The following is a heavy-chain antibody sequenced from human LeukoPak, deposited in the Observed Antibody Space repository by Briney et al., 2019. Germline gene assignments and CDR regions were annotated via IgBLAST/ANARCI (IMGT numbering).Heavy chain of an antibody. V-gene: IGHV3-15*01. CDR3: TRVPAAIRGYYFDY. Sequence: GGSPRLSCAASGFTFSNAWMSWVRQAPGKGLEWVGRIKSKTDGGTTDYAAPVKGRFTISRDDSKNTLYLQMNSLKTEDTAVYYCTRVPAAIRGYYFDYWGQGTLVTVSS. J-gene: IGHJ4*02. CDR1: GFTFSNAW. D-gene: IGHD2-2*02. CDR2: IKSKTDGGTT.